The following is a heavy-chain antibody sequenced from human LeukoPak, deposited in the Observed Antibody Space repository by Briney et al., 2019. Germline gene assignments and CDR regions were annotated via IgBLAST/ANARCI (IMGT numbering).Heavy chain of an antibody. CDR1: GFTFSSYG. Sequence: GGSLRLSCAASGFTFSSYGMSWVRQAPGKGLEWVSAISGSGGSTYYADSVKGRFTISRDNSKNTLYLQMNSLRAEDTAVYYCAGSIGDFWSGYLSPDYWGQGTLVTVSS. CDR2: ISGSGGST. V-gene: IGHV3-23*01. J-gene: IGHJ4*02. CDR3: AGSIGDFWSGYLSPDY. D-gene: IGHD3-3*01.